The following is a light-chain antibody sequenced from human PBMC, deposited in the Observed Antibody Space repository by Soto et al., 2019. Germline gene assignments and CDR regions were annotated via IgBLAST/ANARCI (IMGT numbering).Light chain of an antibody. V-gene: IGLV2-23*01. CDR1: SSDVGSYNL. CDR3: YSYAGSSTSVV. CDR2: EGS. Sequence: QSVLTQPASVSGSPGQSITISCTGTSSDVGSYNLVSWYQQHPGKAPKLMIYEGSKRPSGVSNRFSGSKSGKTASLTISGLQAEVEADYYCYSYAGSSTSVVFGGGTKLTVL. J-gene: IGLJ2*01.